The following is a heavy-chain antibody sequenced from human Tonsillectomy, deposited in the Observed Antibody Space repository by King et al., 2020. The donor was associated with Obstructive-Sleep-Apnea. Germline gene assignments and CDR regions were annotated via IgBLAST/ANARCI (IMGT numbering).Heavy chain of an antibody. CDR3: AREDAVATMHFDY. CDR1: GYTFTGYY. V-gene: IGHV1-2*02. J-gene: IGHJ4*02. Sequence: QLVQSGAEVKKPGASVKVSCKASGYTFTGYYMHWVRQVPGQGLEWMGWINPNSGGTNYAQKFQGRVTMTRDTSLSTAYRELSRLRSDDTAGYYCAREDAVATMHFDYWGQGTLVTVSS. CDR2: INPNSGGT. D-gene: IGHD5-24*01.